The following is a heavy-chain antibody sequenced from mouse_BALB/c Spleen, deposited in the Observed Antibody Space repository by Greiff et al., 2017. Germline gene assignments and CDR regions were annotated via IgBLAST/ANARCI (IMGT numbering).Heavy chain of an antibody. CDR3: ARFRPVTTATLDYAMDY. J-gene: IGHJ4*01. D-gene: IGHD1-2*01. CDR1: GYSITSDYA. CDR2: ISYSGST. V-gene: IGHV3-2*02. Sequence: EVKLMESGPGLVKPSQSLSLTCTVTGYSITSDYAWNWIRQFPGNKLEWMGYISYSGSTSYNPSLKSRISITRDTSKNQFFLQLNSVTTEDTATYYCARFRPVTTATLDYAMDYWGQGTSVTVSS.